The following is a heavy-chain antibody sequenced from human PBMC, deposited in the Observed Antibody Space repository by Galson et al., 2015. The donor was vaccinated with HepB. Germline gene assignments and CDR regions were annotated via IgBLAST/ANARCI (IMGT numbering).Heavy chain of an antibody. V-gene: IGHV3-33*01. CDR2: IWYDGSNK. J-gene: IGHJ6*02. D-gene: IGHD5-18*01. Sequence: SLRLSCAASGFTFSSYGMHWVRQAPGKGLEWVAVIWYDGSNKYYADSVKGRFTISRDNSKNTLYLQMNSLRAEDTAVYYCARDTGSYGLYYYYYGMDVWGQGTTVTVSS. CDR3: ARDTGSYGLYYYYYGMDV. CDR1: GFTFSSYG.